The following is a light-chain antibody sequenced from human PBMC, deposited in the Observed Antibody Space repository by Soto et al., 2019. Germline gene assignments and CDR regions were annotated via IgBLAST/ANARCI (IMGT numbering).Light chain of an antibody. Sequence: QSVLTQTPSASGTPGQRVTISCSGSNSNMGRNYVYWYQQVPGTAPKLLMYRNEVRPSGVPDRITGSKSGTSASLAISGLRSEDEADYYCAVWDSSLNGVAFGGGTKLTVL. J-gene: IGLJ2*01. CDR3: AVWDSSLNGVA. V-gene: IGLV1-47*01. CDR1: NSNMGRNY. CDR2: RNE.